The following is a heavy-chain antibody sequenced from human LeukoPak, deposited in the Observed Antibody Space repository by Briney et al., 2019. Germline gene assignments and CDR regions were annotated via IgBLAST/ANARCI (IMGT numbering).Heavy chain of an antibody. D-gene: IGHD3-16*01. Sequence: ASVKVSCKASGYTFTAYYMHWVRQAPGQGLEWMGWINPNSGGTNYAQKLQGRVTMTTDTSTSTAYMELRSLRSDDTAVYYCARVKKGEDYFDYWGQGTLVTVSS. J-gene: IGHJ4*02. CDR3: ARVKKGEDYFDY. V-gene: IGHV1-2*02. CDR1: GYTFTAYY. CDR2: INPNSGGT.